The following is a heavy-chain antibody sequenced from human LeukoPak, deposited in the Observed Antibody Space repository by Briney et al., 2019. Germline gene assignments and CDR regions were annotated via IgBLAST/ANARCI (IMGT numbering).Heavy chain of an antibody. D-gene: IGHD1-26*01. J-gene: IGHJ6*02. Sequence: GGSLRLSCAASGFTFSSYAMSWVRQAPGKGLEWVSAISGSGGSTYYADSVKGRFTISRDNSKNTLYLQMNSLRAEDTAVYYCAKILRGRAFLFRYYGMDVWGQGTTVTVSS. CDR2: ISGSGGST. CDR1: GFTFSSYA. CDR3: AKILRGRAFLFRYYGMDV. V-gene: IGHV3-23*01.